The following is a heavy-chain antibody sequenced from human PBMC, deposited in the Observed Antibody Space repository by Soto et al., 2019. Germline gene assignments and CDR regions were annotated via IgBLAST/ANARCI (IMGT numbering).Heavy chain of an antibody. D-gene: IGHD6-6*01. CDR3: ARRMWGNSSSSGSWFDP. CDR1: GASLSDNY. Sequence: PSETLSLTCAVYGASLSDNYCNWLRQPPGKGLEWIGEINHSGSTNYNPSLKSRVTISVDTSKNQFSLKLSSVTAEDTAVYYCARRMWGNSSSSGSWFDPWGQGTLVTVSS. J-gene: IGHJ5*02. V-gene: IGHV4-34*01. CDR2: INHSGST.